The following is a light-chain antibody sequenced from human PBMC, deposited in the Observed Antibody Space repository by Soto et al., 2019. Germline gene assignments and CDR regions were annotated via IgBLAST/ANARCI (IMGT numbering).Light chain of an antibody. V-gene: IGKV1-9*01. CDR1: QGLSTN. CDR2: TAF. CDR3: QQANGYPLT. Sequence: DIPLTQSPSFLSASVGDRVTITCRASQGLSTNAAWYQLKPGKVPNLLIYTAFNLQSGVPSRFSGSGSGTEFTLTISSLQPEDSATYYCQQANGYPLTFGGGTKVEIK. J-gene: IGKJ4*01.